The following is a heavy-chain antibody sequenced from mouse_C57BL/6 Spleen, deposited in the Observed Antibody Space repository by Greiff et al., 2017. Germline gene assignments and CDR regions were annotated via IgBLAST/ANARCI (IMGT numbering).Heavy chain of an antibody. D-gene: IGHD1-1*01. CDR3: TFYGSDLPHFDY. Sequence: EVQLQQSGAELVRPGASVKLSCTASGFNIKDDYMHWVKQRPEQGLEWIGWIDPENGDTEYASKFQGKATITADTSSNTAYLQLSSLTSEDTAVYYCTFYGSDLPHFDYWGQGTTLTVSS. J-gene: IGHJ2*01. V-gene: IGHV14-4*01. CDR1: GFNIKDDY. CDR2: IDPENGDT.